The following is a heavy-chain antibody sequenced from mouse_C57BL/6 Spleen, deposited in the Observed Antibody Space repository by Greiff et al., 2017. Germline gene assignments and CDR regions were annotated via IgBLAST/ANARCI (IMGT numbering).Heavy chain of an antibody. CDR2: INYDGSSS. D-gene: IGHD2-5*01. V-gene: IGHV5-16*01. J-gene: IGHJ1*03. CDR1: GFTFSDYY. CDR3: ARDGTIYSNYGYFDV. Sequence: EVQLVESEGGLVQPGSSMKLSCTASGFTFSDYYMAWVRQVPEKGLEWVANINYDGSSSYYLASLSSRFIISSNNAKNILYLQMSSLKSEDTATYYCARDGTIYSNYGYFDVWGTGTTVTVSS.